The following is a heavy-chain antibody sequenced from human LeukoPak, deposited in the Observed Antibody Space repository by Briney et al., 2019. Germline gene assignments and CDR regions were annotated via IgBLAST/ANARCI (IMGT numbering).Heavy chain of an antibody. V-gene: IGHV1-18*01. Sequence: ASVKASCKASGYTFANYGISWVRLAPGQRLEWMGWTSTYNDNTNYAQKFQDRVTMTADTSTSTAYMELRSLRSDDTAVYYCARGQIYWYFDLWGRGTLVTVSS. CDR3: ARGQIYWYFDL. CDR1: GYTFANYG. J-gene: IGHJ2*01. CDR2: TSTYNDNT.